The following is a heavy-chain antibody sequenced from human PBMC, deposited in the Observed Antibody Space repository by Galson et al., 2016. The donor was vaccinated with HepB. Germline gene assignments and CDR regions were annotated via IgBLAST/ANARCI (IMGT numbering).Heavy chain of an antibody. Sequence: SETLSLTCAVYGGSFSGYSWTWIRQPPGKGLEWIGEVTHSGSTNSNPSLKSRVTISADTSKSQFFLELTSVTAADTAVYFCARGTNYYGGGSYPPDQWWGQGTLVTVSS. J-gene: IGHJ4*02. CDR2: VTHSGST. CDR1: GGSFSGYS. CDR3: ARGTNYYGGGSYPPDQW. V-gene: IGHV4-34*01. D-gene: IGHD3-10*01.